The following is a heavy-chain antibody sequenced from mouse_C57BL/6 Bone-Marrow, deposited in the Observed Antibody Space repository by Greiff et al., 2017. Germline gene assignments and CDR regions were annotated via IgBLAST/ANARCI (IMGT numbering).Heavy chain of an antibody. CDR2: INPNNGGT. V-gene: IGHV1-26*01. Sequence: EVQLQQSGPELVKPGASVKISCKASGYTFTDYYMNWVKQSHGKSLEWIGDINPNNGGTSYNQKFKGKATLTVDKSSSTAYMELRSLTSEDSAVYYCGNWGSFDYWGQGTTLTVSS. D-gene: IGHD4-1*01. CDR3: GNWGSFDY. J-gene: IGHJ2*01. CDR1: GYTFTDYY.